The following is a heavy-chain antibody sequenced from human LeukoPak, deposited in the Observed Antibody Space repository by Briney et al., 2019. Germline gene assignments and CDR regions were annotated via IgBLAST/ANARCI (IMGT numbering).Heavy chain of an antibody. J-gene: IGHJ4*02. Sequence: PSETLSLTCAVYGGSFSVYYWSWIRQPPGKGLEWIGEINHSGSTNYNPSLKSRVTISVGTSKNQFSLKLSSVTAADTAVYYCARGTAVAGSLTHFDYWGQGTLVTVSS. CDR2: INHSGST. CDR3: ARGTAVAGSLTHFDY. D-gene: IGHD6-19*01. CDR1: GGSFSVYY. V-gene: IGHV4-34*01.